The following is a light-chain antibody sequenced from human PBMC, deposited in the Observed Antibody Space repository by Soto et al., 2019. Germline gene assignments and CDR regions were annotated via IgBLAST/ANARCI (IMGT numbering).Light chain of an antibody. Sequence: EIVLTQSPGTLSLSPGERATLSCRASQSVSSSYLAWYQQRPGQAPRLLIYGASNRATGIPDRFSGSGSGTDFTLTISRLEPEDFAVYFCQQYGNSPLTFXGGTKVDIK. CDR1: QSVSSSY. V-gene: IGKV3-20*01. CDR3: QQYGNSPLT. J-gene: IGKJ4*01. CDR2: GAS.